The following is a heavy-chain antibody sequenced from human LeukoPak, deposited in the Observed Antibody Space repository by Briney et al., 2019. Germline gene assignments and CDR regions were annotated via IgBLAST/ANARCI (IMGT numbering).Heavy chain of an antibody. CDR3: AAGMAARGKYYFDY. CDR2: IYPGDSDT. D-gene: IGHD6-13*01. CDR1: GYSFTGYW. Sequence: GESLKISCKGSGYSFTGYWIDWVRQMPGKGLEWMGIIYPGDSDTRYSPSFQGQVTISADKSISTACLQWSSLKASDTAMYYCAAGMAARGKYYFDYWGQGTLVTVSS. J-gene: IGHJ4*02. V-gene: IGHV5-51*01.